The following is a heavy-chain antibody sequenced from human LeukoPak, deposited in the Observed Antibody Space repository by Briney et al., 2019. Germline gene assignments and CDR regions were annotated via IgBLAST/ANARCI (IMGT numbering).Heavy chain of an antibody. CDR1: GGSISSYY. V-gene: IGHV4-59*01. CDR2: IYYSGST. CDR3: ARDPGGSYGFDY. Sequence: SETLSLTCTVSGGSISSYYWSWIRQPPGKGLEWIGYIYYSGSTNYNPSLKSRVTISVDTSKNQFSLKLSSVTAADTAVYYCARDPGGSYGFDYWGQGTLVTVSS. D-gene: IGHD1-26*01. J-gene: IGHJ4*02.